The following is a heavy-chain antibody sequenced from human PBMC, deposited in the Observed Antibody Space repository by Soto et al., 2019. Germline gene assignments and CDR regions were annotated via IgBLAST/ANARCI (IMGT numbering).Heavy chain of an antibody. CDR3: ARACSSNSCYDVFDY. CDR1: GGSISSYY. Sequence: QVQLQESGPGLLKPSETLSLTCTVSGGSISSYYWSWIRQPAGKGLEWIGRIYTSGSTNYNPSLTRRIPMSVDTSNNQFSLKLSSVTAADTAVYYCARACSSNSCYDVFDYWGQGTLVTVSS. D-gene: IGHD2-2*01. V-gene: IGHV4-4*07. CDR2: IYTSGST. J-gene: IGHJ4*02.